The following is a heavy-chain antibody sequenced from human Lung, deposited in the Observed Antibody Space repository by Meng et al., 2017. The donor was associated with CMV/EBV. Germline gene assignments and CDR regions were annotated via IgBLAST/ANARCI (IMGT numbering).Heavy chain of an antibody. Sequence: SVKVSXKASGYTVTGYYMHWVRQAPGQGLEWMGWINTHSGGRNYEKKSQGRVTMSRDTSISTAYKEMSRLGSDDTAVYYCARSSRADRYDAFDIWGQGTXVTVSS. CDR1: GYTVTGYY. D-gene: IGHD2-2*01. CDR2: INTHSGGR. J-gene: IGHJ3*02. V-gene: IGHV1-2*02. CDR3: ARSSRADRYDAFDI.